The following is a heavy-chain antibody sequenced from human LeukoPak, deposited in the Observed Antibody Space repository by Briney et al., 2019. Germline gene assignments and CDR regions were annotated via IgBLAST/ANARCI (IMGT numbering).Heavy chain of an antibody. V-gene: IGHV3-23*01. CDR1: GFTFSSHA. Sequence: GGSLRLSCAASGFTFSSHAMSWVRRAPGKGLEWVSGLIENGATTYYADSVKGRFTISRDNSRNTMYLQMNSLRVEDTAVYYCVKDYQVGNSPAFGDYWGQGTLITISS. J-gene: IGHJ4*02. D-gene: IGHD1-26*01. CDR3: VKDYQVGNSPAFGDY. CDR2: LIENGATT.